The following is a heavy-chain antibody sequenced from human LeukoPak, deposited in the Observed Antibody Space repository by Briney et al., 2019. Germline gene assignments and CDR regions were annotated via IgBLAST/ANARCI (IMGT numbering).Heavy chain of an antibody. Sequence: SETLSLTCTVSGGSISSYYWSWIRQPPGKGLEWIAYISDIGSINYNPSLKSRVTISLDTSKNQFSLKLSSVTAADTAVYYCARRRIVVVPAAIRYYYYGMDVWGQGTTVTVSS. CDR1: GGSISSYY. J-gene: IGHJ6*02. CDR3: ARRRIVVVPAAIRYYYYGMDV. V-gene: IGHV4-59*12. CDR2: ISDIGSI. D-gene: IGHD2-2*02.